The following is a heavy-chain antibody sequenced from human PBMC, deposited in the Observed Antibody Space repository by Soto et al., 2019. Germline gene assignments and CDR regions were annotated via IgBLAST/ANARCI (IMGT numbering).Heavy chain of an antibody. CDR2: IYYSGTT. CDR1: GGSISSNSYY. V-gene: IGHV4-39*01. D-gene: IGHD3-16*01. J-gene: IGHJ6*02. Sequence: QLQLQESGPGLVKPSETLSLTCTVSGGSISSNSYYWAWIRQPPGKGLEWIGNIYYSGTTYYNPSHKKRVAISVDTSKTQFSLRLSSVTAADTAVYYCARHKGGYYSGVDVWGQGTTVTVSS. CDR3: ARHKGGYYSGVDV.